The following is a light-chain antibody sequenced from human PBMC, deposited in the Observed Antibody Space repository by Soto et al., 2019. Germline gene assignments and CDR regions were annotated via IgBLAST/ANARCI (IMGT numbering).Light chain of an antibody. J-gene: IGKJ1*01. V-gene: IGKV3-20*01. Sequence: IGLTQSTGELSLSLGESASLSCMASQSVSNNYLAWYQQKPGQAPRLLIYGASNRATGIPDRFSGSGSGTDFTLSISGLEPEEFAVYYCVPYGLPGTFAQGTKVDIK. CDR1: QSVSNNY. CDR2: GAS. CDR3: VPYGLPGT.